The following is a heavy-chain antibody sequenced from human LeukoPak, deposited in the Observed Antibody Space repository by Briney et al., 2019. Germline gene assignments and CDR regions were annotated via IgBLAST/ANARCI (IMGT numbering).Heavy chain of an antibody. CDR2: ISYDGSNK. CDR3: ARGARTGKASAVALDY. D-gene: IGHD6-19*01. Sequence: GGSLRLSCAASGFTFSSYGMHWVRQAPGKGLEWVAVISYDGSNKYYADSVKGRFTISRDNSKNTLYLQMNSLRAEDTAVYYCARGARTGKASAVALDYWGQGTLVTVSS. CDR1: GFTFSSYG. V-gene: IGHV3-30*19. J-gene: IGHJ4*02.